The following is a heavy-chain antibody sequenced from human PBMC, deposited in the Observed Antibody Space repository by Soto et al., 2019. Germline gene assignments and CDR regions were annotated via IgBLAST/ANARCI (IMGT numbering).Heavy chain of an antibody. J-gene: IGHJ3*02. CDR3: ASRNCRSASGRLETFDI. D-gene: IGHD2-2*01. V-gene: IGHV3-15*07. Sequence: EVLLVESGGGLVKPGGSLRLSCAASGFTFSNAWMNWVRQAPGKGLEWVGLIKRKTDGGTTDSAASVKGRFTISRDDSENQAYLQMNRLKAEDTAVYYCASRNCRSASGRLETFDIWGQGAMVNVPP. CDR1: GFTFSNAW. CDR2: IKRKTDGGTT.